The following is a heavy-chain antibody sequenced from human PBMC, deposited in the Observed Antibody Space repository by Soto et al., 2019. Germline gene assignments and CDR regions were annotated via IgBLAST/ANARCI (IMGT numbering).Heavy chain of an antibody. Sequence: QVQLQESGPGLVKPSGTLSLTCAVSGGSISSSNWWSWVRPPPGKGLEWIGEIYHSGSTNYNPSLQSRVTISVDKSKNQFSLKLSSVTAADTAVYYCARGGSTSFYYYYGMDVWGQGTTVTVSS. D-gene: IGHD2-2*01. CDR1: GGSISSSNW. CDR2: IYHSGST. V-gene: IGHV4-4*02. J-gene: IGHJ6*02. CDR3: ARGGSTSFYYYYGMDV.